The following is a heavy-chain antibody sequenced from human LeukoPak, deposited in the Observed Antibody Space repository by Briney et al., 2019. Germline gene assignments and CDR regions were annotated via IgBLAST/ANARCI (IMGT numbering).Heavy chain of an antibody. V-gene: IGHV1-69*13. CDR2: IIPIFGTA. CDR3: ARDPSAAVAGPIRDYGMDV. J-gene: IGHJ6*02. Sequence: SVKVSCKASGGTFISYAISWVRQAPGQGLEWMGGIIPIFGTANYAQKFQGRVTITADESTSIAYMELSSLRSEDTAVYYCARDPSAAVAGPIRDYGMDVWGQGTTVTVSS. D-gene: IGHD6-19*01. CDR1: GGTFISYA.